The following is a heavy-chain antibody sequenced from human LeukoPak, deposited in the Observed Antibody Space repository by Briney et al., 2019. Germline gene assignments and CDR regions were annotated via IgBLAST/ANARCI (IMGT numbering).Heavy chain of an antibody. CDR1: GASVTSHY. D-gene: IGHD3-22*01. J-gene: IGHJ4*02. CDR3: ARVMEDSSGYYNYFDY. Sequence: HSETLSLTCTVSGASVTSHYWTWIRQPPGKGLEWIGYVYYTGSTNYNPSLKSRVTTSVDTSKNQFSLNLNSVTAADTAVYYCARVMEDSSGYYNYFDYWGQGTLVTVSS. V-gene: IGHV4-59*02. CDR2: VYYTGST.